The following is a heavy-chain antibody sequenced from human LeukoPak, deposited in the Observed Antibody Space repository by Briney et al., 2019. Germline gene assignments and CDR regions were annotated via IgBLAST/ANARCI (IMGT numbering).Heavy chain of an antibody. CDR1: GGSISSSSYS. J-gene: IGHJ6*02. D-gene: IGHD3-3*01. Sequence: SETLSLTCTVPGGSISSSSYSSGRMRQPPGEGLEWIGSIYYSGSTYYNPSLKSRVTISVDTSKNQFSLKLSSVTAADTAVYYCARGPGFFMDVWGQGTTVTVSS. CDR2: IYYSGST. CDR3: ARGPGFFMDV. V-gene: IGHV4-39*01.